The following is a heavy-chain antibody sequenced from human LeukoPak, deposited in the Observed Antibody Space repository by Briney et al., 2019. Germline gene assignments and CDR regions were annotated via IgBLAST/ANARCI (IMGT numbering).Heavy chain of an antibody. J-gene: IGHJ5*02. Sequence: SETLSLTCAVSGGSISSGGYSWSWIRQPPGKGLEWIGYIYHSGSTYYNPSLKSRVIISVDRSKNQFSLKLSSVTAADTAVYYCARGVYDILTGWYNWFDPWGQGTLVTVSS. CDR2: IYHSGST. V-gene: IGHV4-30-2*01. CDR3: ARGVYDILTGWYNWFDP. CDR1: GGSISSGGYS. D-gene: IGHD3-9*01.